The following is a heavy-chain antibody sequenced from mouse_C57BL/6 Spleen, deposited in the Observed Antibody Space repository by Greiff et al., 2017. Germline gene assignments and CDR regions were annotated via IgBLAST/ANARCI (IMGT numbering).Heavy chain of an antibody. Sequence: QVQLQQSGAELVKPGASVKLSCKASGYTFTSYWMQWVQQRPGQGLEWIGEIDPSDSYTNYNQKFKGKATLTVDTSSSTAYMQLSSLTSEDSAVYDCARGTGGLYYAMDYWGQGTSVTVSS. CDR2: IDPSDSYT. V-gene: IGHV1-50*01. D-gene: IGHD3-3*01. CDR3: ARGTGGLYYAMDY. J-gene: IGHJ4*01. CDR1: GYTFTSYW.